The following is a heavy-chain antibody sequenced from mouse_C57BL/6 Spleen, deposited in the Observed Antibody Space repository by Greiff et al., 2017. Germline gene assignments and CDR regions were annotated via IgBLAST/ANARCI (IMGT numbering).Heavy chain of an antibody. J-gene: IGHJ2*01. CDR3: AREDYYGSSRGFDY. Sequence: QVQLQQPGAELVKPGASVKISCKASGYAFSSYWMNWVKQRPGKGLEVIGQIYPGDGDTNYNGKFKGKATLTADKSSSTAYMQLSSLTSEDSAVYFWAREDYYGSSRGFDYWGQGTTLTVSS. D-gene: IGHD1-1*01. CDR1: GYAFSSYW. V-gene: IGHV1-80*01. CDR2: IYPGDGDT.